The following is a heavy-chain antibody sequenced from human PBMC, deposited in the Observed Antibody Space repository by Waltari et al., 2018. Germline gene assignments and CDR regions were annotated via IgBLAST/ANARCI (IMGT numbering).Heavy chain of an antibody. V-gene: IGHV1-69*01. CDR2: IIPIFGTA. Sequence: QVQLVQSGAEVKKPGSSVKVSCKASGGTFSSYAISWVRQAPGQGLEWMGGIIPIFGTANYAQKFQGRVTITADESTSTAYMELSSLRSEDTAVYYCAYRGRYCSGGSCPRAFDIWGQGTMVTVSS. J-gene: IGHJ3*02. D-gene: IGHD2-15*01. CDR1: GGTFSSYA. CDR3: AYRGRYCSGGSCPRAFDI.